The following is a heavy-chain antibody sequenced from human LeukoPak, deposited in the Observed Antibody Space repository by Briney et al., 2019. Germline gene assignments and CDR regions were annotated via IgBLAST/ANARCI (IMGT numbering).Heavy chain of an antibody. V-gene: IGHV3-53*01. Sequence: GALRLSCAASGLAVSSNYMSWVRQAPGKGLEWVSFIYSAGNTYYADSVKGRFTISRDNSENTLYLQMNSLRAEDTAVYYCARAPSGLFHFDYWGQGTLVTVSS. CDR1: GLAVSSNY. D-gene: IGHD2-21*01. CDR2: IYSAGNT. CDR3: ARAPSGLFHFDY. J-gene: IGHJ4*02.